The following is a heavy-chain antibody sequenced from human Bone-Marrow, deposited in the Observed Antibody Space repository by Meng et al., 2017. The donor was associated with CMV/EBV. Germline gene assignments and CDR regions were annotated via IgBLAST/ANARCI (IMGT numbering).Heavy chain of an antibody. CDR1: GFTVSSNY. Sequence: EGQLVDSGGGLVQPGGSLRLSCAASGFTVSSNYMSWVRQAPGKGLEWVSVIYSGGSTYYADSVKGRFTISRDNSKNTLYLQMNSLRAEDTAVYYCAREDSSGYYDYWGQGTLVTVSS. V-gene: IGHV3-66*02. D-gene: IGHD3-22*01. CDR2: IYSGGST. CDR3: AREDSSGYYDY. J-gene: IGHJ4*02.